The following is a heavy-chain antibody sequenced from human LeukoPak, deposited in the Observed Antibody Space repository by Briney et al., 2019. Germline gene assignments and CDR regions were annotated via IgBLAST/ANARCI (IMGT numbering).Heavy chain of an antibody. CDR2: IYYSGST. D-gene: IGHD4-23*01. CDR3: ARDYLGGNPDAFDI. CDR1: GDFISSSSYY. Sequence: SETLSLTCTVSGDFISSSSYYWGWIRQPPGKELEWIESIYYSGSTYYNPSLNSRVTISVHTSKNQFSLKLSSVTAADTAVYYCARDYLGGNPDAFDIWGQGTMVTVSS. J-gene: IGHJ3*02. V-gene: IGHV4-39*07.